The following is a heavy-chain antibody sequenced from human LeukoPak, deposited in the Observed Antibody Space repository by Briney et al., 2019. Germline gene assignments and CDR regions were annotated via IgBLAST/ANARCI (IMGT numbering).Heavy chain of an antibody. J-gene: IGHJ4*02. CDR3: AKDASLGYRYSHGY. Sequence: PGGSLRLSCAASGFTFSSYAMSWVRQAPGKGLEWVSAISGSGGGTYYADSVKGRFTISRDNSKNTLYLQMNSLRAEDTAVYYCAKDASLGYRYSHGYWGQGTLVTVSS. CDR1: GFTFSSYA. CDR2: ISGSGGGT. V-gene: IGHV3-23*01. D-gene: IGHD5-18*01.